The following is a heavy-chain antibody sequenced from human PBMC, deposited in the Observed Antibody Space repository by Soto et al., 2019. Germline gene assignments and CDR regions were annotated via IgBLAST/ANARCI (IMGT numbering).Heavy chain of an antibody. CDR1: GGSISSGDYY. CDR2: IYYSGST. J-gene: IGHJ4*02. D-gene: IGHD3-16*01. CDR3: AGTFGRYYFDY. Sequence: QVQLQESGPGLVKPSQTLSLTCTVSGGSISSGDYYWSWIRQPPGKGLEWIGYIYYSGSTYYNPSLKSRVTISVDTSKNXFSLKLSSVTAAXXXXXXXAGTFGRYYFDYWGQGTLVTVSS. V-gene: IGHV4-30-4*01.